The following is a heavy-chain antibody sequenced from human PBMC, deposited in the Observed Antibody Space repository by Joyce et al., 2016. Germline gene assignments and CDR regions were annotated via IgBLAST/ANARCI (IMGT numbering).Heavy chain of an antibody. Sequence: QLQLQESGPGLVKPSETLSLSCTVSGGSISSSTYYWGLIRQPPRKGLEWIGWGYYIGSTSYNPSRKSRVTISVDTSKNQFSLKLTSVTAADTAVYYCARSFFYCSGGSCFSGEWFDPWGQGTLVTVSS. CDR1: GGSISSSTYY. V-gene: IGHV4-39*07. J-gene: IGHJ5*02. CDR3: ARSFFYCSGGSCFSGEWFDP. CDR2: GYYIGST. D-gene: IGHD2-15*01.